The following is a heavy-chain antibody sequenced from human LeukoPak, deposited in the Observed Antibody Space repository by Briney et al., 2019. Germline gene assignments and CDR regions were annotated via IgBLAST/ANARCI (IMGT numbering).Heavy chain of an antibody. D-gene: IGHD1-7*01. CDR2: FDPEDDGI. Sequence: ASVKVSCKVSGYTLTELSMHWVRQAPGKGLEWMGGFDPEDDGIIYAQRFQGRVTMTEEASTDTAYMELRSLRSEDTAVYYCATETGNFYFYSWGQGTLVTVSS. CDR3: ATETGNFYFYS. CDR1: GYTLTELS. V-gene: IGHV1-24*01. J-gene: IGHJ4*02.